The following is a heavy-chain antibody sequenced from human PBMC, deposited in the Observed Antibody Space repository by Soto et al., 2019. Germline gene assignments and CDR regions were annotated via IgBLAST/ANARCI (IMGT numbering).Heavy chain of an antibody. D-gene: IGHD1-7*01. CDR3: ASNNWNYEIDY. CDR1: GGSISSYY. Sequence: PSETLSLTCTVSGGSISSYYWSWIRQPPGKGLEWIGYIYYSGSTNYNPSLKSRVTISVDTSKSQFSLKLSSVTAADTAVYYCASNNWNYEIDYWGQGTLVTVSS. J-gene: IGHJ4*02. V-gene: IGHV4-59*01. CDR2: IYYSGST.